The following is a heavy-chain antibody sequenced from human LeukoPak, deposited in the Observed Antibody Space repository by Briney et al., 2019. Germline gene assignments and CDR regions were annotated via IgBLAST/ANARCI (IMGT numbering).Heavy chain of an antibody. D-gene: IGHD3-10*02. CDR3: ARKYNVRGWYYYYYMDV. V-gene: IGHV1-8*02. J-gene: IGHJ6*03. CDR1: GYTFTSYD. Sequence: GASVKVSCKASGYTFTSYDINWVRQATGQGLEWMGWMNPNSGNTGYAQKFQGRVTMTRTTAISTAYMELSRLRSQETAVYYCARKYNVRGWYYYYYMDVWGKGTTVTVSS. CDR2: MNPNSGNT.